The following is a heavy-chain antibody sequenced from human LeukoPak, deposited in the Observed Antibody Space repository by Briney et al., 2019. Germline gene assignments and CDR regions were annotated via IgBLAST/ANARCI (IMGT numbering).Heavy chain of an antibody. CDR2: TLYGGAT. CDR3: ARHTAGRAYGDFDS. J-gene: IGHJ4*02. CDR1: GGSISGYY. Sequence: SEALSLTCTVSGGSISGYYWSWIRQPPGKGLEWIAYTLYGGATVYNPSLNSRGTIPVDTSKNQLSLKLNSVTAADTAIYYCARHTAGRAYGDFDSWGQGTLVTVSS. V-gene: IGHV4-59*08. D-gene: IGHD4-17*01.